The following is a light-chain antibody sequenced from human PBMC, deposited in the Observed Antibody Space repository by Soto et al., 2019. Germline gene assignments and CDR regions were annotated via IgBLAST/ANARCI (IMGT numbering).Light chain of an antibody. Sequence: DIQMTQSPSTLSASVGDTVTITCRASQTISNWLACYQQKPGKAPKLLIYKASSLQSGVPSRFSGIGSGTEFTLTISSLQPDDFATYYCQQYNFYSRTFGQGTKVEIK. CDR2: KAS. V-gene: IGKV1-5*03. CDR1: QTISNW. J-gene: IGKJ1*01. CDR3: QQYNFYSRT.